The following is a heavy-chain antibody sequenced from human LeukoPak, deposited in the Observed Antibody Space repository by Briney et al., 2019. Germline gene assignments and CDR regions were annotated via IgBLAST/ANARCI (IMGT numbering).Heavy chain of an antibody. CDR2: ISGTSSYM. CDR3: ARDLHYYGSGP. Sequence: GGSLRLSCAASGFTFSNHWMSWVRQAPGKGLDWVSGISGTSSYMYYGDSVKGRFTVSRDNAKNSLYLQMESLRVEDTAVYYCARDLHYYGSGPWGQGTLVTVSS. D-gene: IGHD3-10*01. CDR1: GFTFSNHW. V-gene: IGHV3-21*01. J-gene: IGHJ5*02.